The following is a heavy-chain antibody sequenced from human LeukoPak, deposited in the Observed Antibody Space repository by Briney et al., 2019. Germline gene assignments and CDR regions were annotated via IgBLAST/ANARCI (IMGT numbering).Heavy chain of an antibody. J-gene: IGHJ4*02. D-gene: IGHD5/OR15-5a*01. CDR2: IYSGGST. CDR1: GFTVSSNY. V-gene: IGHV3-66*01. CDR3: ARGPRVSLYYFDY. Sequence: TGGCLRLSCAAAGFTVSSNYMSWVRQAPGKGLGWVSVIYSGGSTYYADSVKGRFTISRDNSKNPLYLQMNSLRAEDTAVYYCARGPRVSLYYFDYWGQGTLVTVSS.